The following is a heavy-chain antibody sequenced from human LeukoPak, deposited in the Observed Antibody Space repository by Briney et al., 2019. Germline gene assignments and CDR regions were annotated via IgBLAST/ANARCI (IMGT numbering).Heavy chain of an antibody. D-gene: IGHD1-26*01. CDR3: ARTGMGGNVWIDS. CDR2: MNPNSGDT. V-gene: IGHV1-2*02. Sequence: ASVKVSCKASGYTFTGYYMHWVRQAPGQGLEWMGWMNPNSGDTGYAENFQGRVTMTRDTSTSTAYMELTSLTSDDTAMFYCARTGMGGNVWIDSWGQGTLVTVSS. J-gene: IGHJ5*01. CDR1: GYTFTGYY.